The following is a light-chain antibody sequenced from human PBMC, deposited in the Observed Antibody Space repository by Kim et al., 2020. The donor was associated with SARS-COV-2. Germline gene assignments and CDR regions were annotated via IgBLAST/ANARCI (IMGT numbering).Light chain of an antibody. CDR2: DAS. V-gene: IGKV1-5*01. CDR3: QQDNYY. CDR1: ENIYNW. Sequence: DVQMTQSPANLSASVGDRVTITCRARENIYNWLVCYQQKGEKAPKLLIYDASTLETGVPSRFSGSGSGTEFTLTINSLQPDDSATYYCQQDNYYFGQGTKLEI. J-gene: IGKJ2*01.